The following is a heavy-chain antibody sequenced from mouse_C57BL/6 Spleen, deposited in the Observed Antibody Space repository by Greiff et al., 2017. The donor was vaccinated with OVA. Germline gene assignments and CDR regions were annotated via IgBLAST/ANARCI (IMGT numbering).Heavy chain of an antibody. CDR2: IDPSDSYT. Sequence: QVQLKESGAELVKPGASVKLSCKASGYTFTSYWMQWVKQRPGQGLEWIGEIDPSDSYTNYNQKFKGKATLTVDTSSSTAYMQLSSLTSEDSAVYYCARTIGNYFDYWGQGTTLTVSS. V-gene: IGHV1-50*01. J-gene: IGHJ2*01. D-gene: IGHD4-1*02. CDR3: ARTIGNYFDY. CDR1: GYTFTSYW.